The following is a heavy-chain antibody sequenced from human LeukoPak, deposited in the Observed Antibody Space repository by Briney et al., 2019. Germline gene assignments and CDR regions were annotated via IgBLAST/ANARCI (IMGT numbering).Heavy chain of an antibody. CDR2: ISASGGST. V-gene: IGHV3-23*01. J-gene: IGHJ4*02. Sequence: GGSLRLSCTASGFTFSSYALTWVRQAPGKGLEWVSAISASGGSTYYADSVKGQFTISRDNSKNTLYLQMNSLRAEDTAVYYCAKDGGLWVSAHWGDSWGRGTLVTVSS. CDR3: AKDGGLWVSAHWGDS. CDR1: GFTFSSYA. D-gene: IGHD7-27*01.